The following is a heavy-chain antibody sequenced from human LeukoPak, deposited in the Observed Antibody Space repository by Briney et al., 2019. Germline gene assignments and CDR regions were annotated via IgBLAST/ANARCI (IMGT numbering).Heavy chain of an antibody. D-gene: IGHD3-3*01. CDR1: GYSISSGYY. Sequence: SETLSLTCTVSGYSISSGYYWGWIRQPPGKGLEWIGSIYHSGSTYYNPSLKSRVTISVDTSKNQFSLKLSSVTAADTAVYYCARVGGDGDYDFWSGYEWLQTNWFDPWGQGTLVTVSS. CDR2: IYHSGST. J-gene: IGHJ5*02. V-gene: IGHV4-38-2*02. CDR3: ARVGGDGDYDFWSGYEWLQTNWFDP.